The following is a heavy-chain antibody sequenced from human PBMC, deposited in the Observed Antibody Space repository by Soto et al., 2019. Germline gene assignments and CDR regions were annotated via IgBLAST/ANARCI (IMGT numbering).Heavy chain of an antibody. CDR1: GFTFDDYA. J-gene: IGHJ6*03. D-gene: IGHD2-2*01. CDR3: AKDGRTVPAAPYYYMDV. CDR2: ISWNSGSI. Sequence: EVQLVESGGGLVQPGRSLRHSCAASGFTFDDYAMHWVRQAPGKGLEWVSGISWNSGSIGYADSVKGRFTISRDNAKNSLYLQTNSLRAEDTALYYCAKDGRTVPAAPYYYMDVWGKGTTVTVSS. V-gene: IGHV3-9*01.